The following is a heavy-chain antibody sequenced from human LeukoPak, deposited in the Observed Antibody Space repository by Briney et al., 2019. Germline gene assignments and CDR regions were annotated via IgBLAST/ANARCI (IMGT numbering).Heavy chain of an antibody. V-gene: IGHV1-69*13. CDR3: ARPYDSSGYYPRDYYYYGMDV. Sequence: SVKVSCKASGGTFSSYAISWVRQAPGRGLEWMGGIIPIFGTANYAQKFQGRVTITADESTSTAYMELSSLRSEDTAVYYCARPYDSSGYYPRDYYYYGMDVWGQGTTVTVSS. J-gene: IGHJ6*02. D-gene: IGHD3-22*01. CDR1: GGTFSSYA. CDR2: IIPIFGTA.